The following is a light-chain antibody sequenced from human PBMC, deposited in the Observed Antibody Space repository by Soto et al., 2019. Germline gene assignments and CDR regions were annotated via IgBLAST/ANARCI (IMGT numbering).Light chain of an antibody. CDR3: VSYTSSTTYV. CDR2: DVA. CDR1: SSDVGGSNF. V-gene: IGLV2-14*03. J-gene: IGLJ1*01. Sequence: QSPLTKPASVSYCPGQSITISCTGTSSDVGGSNFVSWYQQHPGKPPKLIIYDVANRPSGVSNRFSGSKSGSTASLIISRLQTEDEADYYCVSYTSSTTYVFGAGTKVTVL.